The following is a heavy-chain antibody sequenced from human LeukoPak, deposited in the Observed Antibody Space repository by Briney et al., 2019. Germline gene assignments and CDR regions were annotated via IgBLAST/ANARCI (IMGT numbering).Heavy chain of an antibody. CDR2: ISISGSKT. D-gene: IGHD6-19*01. CDR1: EFDFSSHA. V-gene: IGHV3-23*01. J-gene: IGHJ4*02. CDR3: ARDVYSSGWYDPFDY. Sequence: PGGSLRLSCAASEFDFSSHAMTWVRQAPGKGLEWVSAISISGSKTYYADSVKGRFTISRDNSKNTLYLQMNSLRAEDTAVYYCARDVYSSGWYDPFDYWGQGTLVTVSS.